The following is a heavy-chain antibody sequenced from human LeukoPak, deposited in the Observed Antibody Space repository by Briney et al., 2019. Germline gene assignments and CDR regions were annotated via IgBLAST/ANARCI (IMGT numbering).Heavy chain of an antibody. CDR2: ISSSGSTI. Sequence: GGSLRLSCAASGFTFSDYYMSWIRQAPGKGLEWVPYISSSGSTIYYADSVKGRFTISRDNAKNSLYLQMNSLRAEDTAVYYCARDDDLGEPMDVWGQGTTVTVSS. V-gene: IGHV3-11*01. D-gene: IGHD4-17*01. J-gene: IGHJ6*02. CDR1: GFTFSDYY. CDR3: ARDDDLGEPMDV.